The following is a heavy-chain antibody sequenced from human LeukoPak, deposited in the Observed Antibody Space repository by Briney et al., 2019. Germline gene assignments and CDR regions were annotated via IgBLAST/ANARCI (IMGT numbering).Heavy chain of an antibody. CDR1: GYSFTSYW. V-gene: IGHV5-51*01. CDR2: IYPGDSDT. CDR3: ARQNGFRGAYYGMDV. Sequence: GESLKISCKGSGYSFTSYWIGWVRQMPGKGPEWMGIIYPGDSDTRYSPSFQGQVTISADKSISTAYLQWSSLKASDTAMYYCARQNGFRGAYYGMDVWGQGTTVTVSS. J-gene: IGHJ6*02. D-gene: IGHD3-10*01.